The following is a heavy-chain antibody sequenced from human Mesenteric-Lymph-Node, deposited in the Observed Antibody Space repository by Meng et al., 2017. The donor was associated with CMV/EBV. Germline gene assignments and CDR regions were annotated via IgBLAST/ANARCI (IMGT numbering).Heavy chain of an antibody. CDR2: ISYSGDKS. CDR1: GFTFEKYD. J-gene: IGHJ3*02. V-gene: IGHV3-23*01. D-gene: IGHD3-10*01. CDR3: AKLDGRRIMVRGVINDAFDI. Sequence: GGSLRLSCVASGFTFEKYDMNWVRQAPGKGLEWVSGISYSGDKSHYADSVKGRYTISRDNSKNTLFLQMNSLRAEERAVYYWAKLDGRRIMVRGVINDAFDIWGQGTMVTVSS.